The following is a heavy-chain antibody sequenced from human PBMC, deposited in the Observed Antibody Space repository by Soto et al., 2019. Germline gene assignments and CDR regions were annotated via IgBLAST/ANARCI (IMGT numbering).Heavy chain of an antibody. CDR1: GGTDGSEA. Sequence: SVKDSSNASGGTDGSEAIIRVGHAPGPGLEWMGGIIPIFGTANYAQKFQGRVTITADESTSTAYMELSSLRSADTPVSYCARIHSSSWYFGMDVWGQGTTVTVS. D-gene: IGHD6-13*01. J-gene: IGHJ6*02. V-gene: IGHV1-69*13. CDR3: ARIHSSSWYFGMDV. CDR2: IIPIFGTA.